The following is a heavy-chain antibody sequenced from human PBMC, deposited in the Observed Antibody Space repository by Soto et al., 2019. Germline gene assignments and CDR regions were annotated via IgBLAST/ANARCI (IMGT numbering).Heavy chain of an antibody. CDR2: ISGSGGST. CDR3: AKVKGYCSGGSCYGGWFDP. V-gene: IGHV3-23*01. D-gene: IGHD2-15*01. Sequence: HPGGSLRLSCAASGFTFSSYAMSWVRQAPGKGLEWVSAISGSGGSTYYADSVKGRFTISRDNSKNTLYLQMNSLRAEDTAVYYCAKVKGYCSGGSCYGGWFDPWGQGTLVTVSS. J-gene: IGHJ5*02. CDR1: GFTFSSYA.